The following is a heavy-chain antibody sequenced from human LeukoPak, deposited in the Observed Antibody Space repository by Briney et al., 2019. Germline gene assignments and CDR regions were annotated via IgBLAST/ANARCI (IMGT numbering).Heavy chain of an antibody. V-gene: IGHV3-53*04. CDR3: ARGGASYDFWGYFDY. CDR1: GFTVSSNY. CDR2: IYSGGST. Sequence: GGSLRLSCAASGFTVSSNYMSWVRQAPGKGLEWVSVIYSGGSTYYADSVKGRFTISRHNSKNTMYLQMNSLRAEDTAVYYCARGGASYDFWGYFDYWGQGTLVTVSS. J-gene: IGHJ4*02. D-gene: IGHD3-3*01.